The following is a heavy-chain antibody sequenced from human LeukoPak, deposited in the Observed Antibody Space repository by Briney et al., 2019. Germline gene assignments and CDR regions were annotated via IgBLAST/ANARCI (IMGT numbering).Heavy chain of an antibody. Sequence: ASVKVSCKASGYTFTGYYMHWVRQAPGQGLEWMGRINPNSGGTNYAQKFQGRVTMTRDTSISTAYMELSRLRSDDTAAYYCAREQSGCSSTSCYRHYYYMDVWGKGTTVTVSS. CDR2: INPNSGGT. CDR1: GYTFTGYY. D-gene: IGHD2-2*01. J-gene: IGHJ6*03. V-gene: IGHV1-2*06. CDR3: AREQSGCSSTSCYRHYYYMDV.